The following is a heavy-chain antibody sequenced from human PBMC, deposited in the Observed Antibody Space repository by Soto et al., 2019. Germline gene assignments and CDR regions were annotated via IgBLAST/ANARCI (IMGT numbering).Heavy chain of an antibody. Sequence: QVQLQQWGAGLLKPSETLSLTCAVYGGSFSGYYWSWIRQPPGKGLEWIGEINHSGSTNYNPSLKGRVTISVDTSKNQFSLKLSSVTAADTAVYYCARGDYYGSGSYYCFDYWGQGTLVTVSS. V-gene: IGHV4-34*01. D-gene: IGHD3-10*01. CDR2: INHSGST. CDR3: ARGDYYGSGSYYCFDY. J-gene: IGHJ4*02. CDR1: GGSFSGYY.